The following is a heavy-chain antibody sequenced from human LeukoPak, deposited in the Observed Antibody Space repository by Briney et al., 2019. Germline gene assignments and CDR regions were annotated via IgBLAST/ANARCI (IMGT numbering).Heavy chain of an antibody. V-gene: IGHV1-2*02. CDR1: GYTFTSYG. Sequence: GASVEVSCKASGYTFTSYGISWVRQAPGQGLEWMGWINPNSGGTNYAQKFQGRVTMTRDTSISTAYMELSRLRSDDTAVYYCARDYSRVGATFSQRAYYFDYWGQGTLVTVSS. J-gene: IGHJ4*02. CDR3: ARDYSRVGATFSQRAYYFDY. D-gene: IGHD1-26*01. CDR2: INPNSGGT.